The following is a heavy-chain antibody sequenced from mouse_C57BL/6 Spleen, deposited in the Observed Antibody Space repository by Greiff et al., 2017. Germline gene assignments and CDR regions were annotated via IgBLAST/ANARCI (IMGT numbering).Heavy chain of an antibody. CDR3: ARVGITRGYFDV. V-gene: IGHV1-52*01. Sequence: QVQLQQPGAELVRPGSSVKLSCKASGYTFTSYWMHWVKQRPIQGLEWIGNIDPSDSETHYNQKFKDKATLTVDKSSSTAYMQLSSLTSEDSAVYYCARVGITRGYFDVWGTGTTVTVSS. J-gene: IGHJ1*03. CDR2: IDPSDSET. D-gene: IGHD2-4*01. CDR1: GYTFTSYW.